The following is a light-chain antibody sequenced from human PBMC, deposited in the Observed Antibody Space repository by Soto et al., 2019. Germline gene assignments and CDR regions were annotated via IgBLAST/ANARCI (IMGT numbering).Light chain of an antibody. CDR1: QSVSRSY. Sequence: EIVLTQYPGTLSLSPGERGTLSCRASQSVSRSYLAWYQQKPGQAPRLLIYGASSRATGIPDRFSGSGSGTDFTLTISRLEPEDFAVYYCQQYGSSPNTFGQGTKLEIK. J-gene: IGKJ2*01. CDR2: GAS. CDR3: QQYGSSPNT. V-gene: IGKV3-20*01.